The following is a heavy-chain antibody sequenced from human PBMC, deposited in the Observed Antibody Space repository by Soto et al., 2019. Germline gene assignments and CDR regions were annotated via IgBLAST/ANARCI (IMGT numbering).Heavy chain of an antibody. V-gene: IGHV1-69*13. CDR3: ARSPPPQYYYDSSGYYTPPDY. J-gene: IGHJ4*02. Sequence: GASVKVSCKASGGTFSSYAISWVRQAPGQGLEWMGGIIPIFGTANYAQKFQGRVTITADESTGTAYMELSSLRSEDTAVYYCARSPPPQYYYDSSGYYTPPDYWGQGTLVTVSS. CDR2: IIPIFGTA. CDR1: GGTFSSYA. D-gene: IGHD3-22*01.